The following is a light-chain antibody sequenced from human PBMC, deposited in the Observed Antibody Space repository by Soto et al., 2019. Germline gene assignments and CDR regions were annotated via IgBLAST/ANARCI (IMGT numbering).Light chain of an antibody. CDR2: KAT. V-gene: IGKV1-5*03. Sequence: DIQMTQSPSTLSASVGDRVTITCRASQDISAWLAWYQQKPGKPPKLVIYKATALETGVPSRFSGSGSGTEFTLTISSLQPDDFTTYYCQQYSAFPWTFGQGTK. J-gene: IGKJ1*01. CDR1: QDISAW. CDR3: QQYSAFPWT.